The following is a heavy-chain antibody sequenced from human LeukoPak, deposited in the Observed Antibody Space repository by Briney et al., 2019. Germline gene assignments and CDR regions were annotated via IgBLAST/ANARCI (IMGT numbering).Heavy chain of an antibody. D-gene: IGHD5-18*01. V-gene: IGHV3-7*01. CDR3: ARDSGYNAFDI. J-gene: IGHJ3*02. CDR1: GFTFSTSW. CDR2: INEDGTIK. Sequence: GGSLRLSCAASGFTFSTSWMTWVRQAPGKELEWLGNINEDGTIKNYVGSVKGRFTTSRDNAKNSLFLQMLSLRADDTAVYYCARDSGYNAFDIWGLGTMVTVSS.